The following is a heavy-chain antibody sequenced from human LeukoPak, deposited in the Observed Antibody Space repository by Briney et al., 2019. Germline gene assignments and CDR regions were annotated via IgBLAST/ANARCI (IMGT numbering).Heavy chain of an antibody. D-gene: IGHD3-16*02. CDR1: GGSISSGSYY. V-gene: IGHV4-39*07. CDR2: INHSGST. CDR3: ARGHRFRLRLGELSYFDY. Sequence: PSETLSLTCTVSGGSISSGSYYWSWIRQPPGKGLEWIGEINHSGSTNYNPSLKSRVTISVDTSKNQFSLKLSSVTAADTAVYYCARGHRFRLRLGELSYFDYWGQGTLVTVSS. J-gene: IGHJ4*02.